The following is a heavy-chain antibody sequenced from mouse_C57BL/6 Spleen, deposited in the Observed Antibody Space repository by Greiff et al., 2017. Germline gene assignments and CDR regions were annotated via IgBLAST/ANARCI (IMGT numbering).Heavy chain of an antibody. CDR3: TRELLANWDGYSY. CDR2: IYPGNSDT. D-gene: IGHD4-1*01. Sequence: EVQLQQSGTVLARPGASVKMSCKTSGYTFTSYWMHWVKQRPGQGLEWIGAIYPGNSDTSYNQKFKGKAKLTAVTSASTAYMELSSLTNEDSAVYYCTRELLANWDGYSYWGQGTTLTVSS. V-gene: IGHV1-5*01. J-gene: IGHJ2*01. CDR1: GYTFTSYW.